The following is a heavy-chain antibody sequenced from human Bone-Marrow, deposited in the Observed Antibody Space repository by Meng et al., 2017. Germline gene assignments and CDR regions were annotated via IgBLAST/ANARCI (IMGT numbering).Heavy chain of an antibody. J-gene: IGHJ4*02. Sequence: QVQLPQWGAGLLKPSETLTLTCVVSGGSFSDYYWSWIRQPPGKGLEWIGEINHSGSTNYNPSLESRANISVDTSQNNLSLKLSSVTAADSAVYYCARGPTTMAHDFDYWGQGTLVTVSS. CDR1: GGSFSDYY. V-gene: IGHV4-34*01. CDR3: ARGPTTMAHDFDY. CDR2: INHSGST. D-gene: IGHD4-11*01.